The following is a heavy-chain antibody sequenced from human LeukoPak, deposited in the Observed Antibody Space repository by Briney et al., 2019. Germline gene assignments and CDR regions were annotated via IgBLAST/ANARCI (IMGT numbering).Heavy chain of an antibody. J-gene: IGHJ4*02. D-gene: IGHD3-22*01. V-gene: IGHV3-9*01. Sequence: GGSLRLSCAASGFTFDDHGMHWVRQLPGKGLQWVSGISWSSGIIGYADSVKGRFTVSRDNARNSLYLQMNSLSVEDTAVYYCARSLGYYYDSSGYYPDYWGQGTLVTVSS. CDR1: GFTFDDHG. CDR2: ISWSSGII. CDR3: ARSLGYYYDSSGYYPDY.